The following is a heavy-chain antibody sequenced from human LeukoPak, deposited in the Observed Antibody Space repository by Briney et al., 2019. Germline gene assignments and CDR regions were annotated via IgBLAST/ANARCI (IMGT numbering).Heavy chain of an antibody. CDR1: GGSISSGGYY. J-gene: IGHJ4*02. Sequence: PSQTLSLTCTVSGGSISSGGYYWSWIRQPPGKGLEWIGYIYYSGSTYYNPSLKSRVTISVDTSKNQFSLKLSSVTAADTAVYYCARAEVVVPAAAHFDYWGQGTLVTVSS. V-gene: IGHV4-30-4*08. D-gene: IGHD2-2*01. CDR2: IYYSGST. CDR3: ARAEVVVPAAAHFDY.